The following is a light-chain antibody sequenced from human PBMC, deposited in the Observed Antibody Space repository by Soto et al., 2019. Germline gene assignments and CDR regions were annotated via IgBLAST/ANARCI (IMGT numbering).Light chain of an antibody. CDR3: QQLSSFPLT. Sequence: DIQLTQSPSFLSASVGDRVTITCRASQGITSYLVWYQQKPGKVPKLLIYAASTLQSGVPPRFSGSGSGTEFTLTISSLQPEDFATYYCQQLSSFPLTFGGGTKVEIK. CDR1: QGITSY. J-gene: IGKJ4*01. CDR2: AAS. V-gene: IGKV1-9*01.